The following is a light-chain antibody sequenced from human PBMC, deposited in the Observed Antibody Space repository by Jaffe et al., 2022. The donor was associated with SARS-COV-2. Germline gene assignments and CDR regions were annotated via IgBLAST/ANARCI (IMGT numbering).Light chain of an antibody. Sequence: QSLLTQPPSASGTPGQRVSISCSGSSNIGNVNFNWYQQLPGTAPRLLIYNNYERPAGVPDRFSGSRSGTSASLAITGLQSDDEGDYYCAAWVGVVTSRVFGGGTKLTVL. V-gene: IGLV1-44*01. J-gene: IGLJ2*01. CDR1: SNIGNVN. CDR3: AAWVGVVTSRV. CDR2: NNY.